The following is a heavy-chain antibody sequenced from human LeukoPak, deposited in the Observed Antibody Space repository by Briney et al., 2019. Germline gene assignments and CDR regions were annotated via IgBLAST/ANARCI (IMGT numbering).Heavy chain of an antibody. D-gene: IGHD2-2*02. CDR2: ISAYNGNT. Sequence: ASVKVSCKASGYTFTSYGISWVRQAPGQGLEWMGWISAYNGNTNYAQKLQGRVTMTTDTSTSTAYMELRSLRSDDTAVYYCAKEYCSSTSCYIHHDYWGQGTLVTVSS. CDR1: GYTFTSYG. V-gene: IGHV1-18*01. J-gene: IGHJ4*02. CDR3: AKEYCSSTSCYIHHDY.